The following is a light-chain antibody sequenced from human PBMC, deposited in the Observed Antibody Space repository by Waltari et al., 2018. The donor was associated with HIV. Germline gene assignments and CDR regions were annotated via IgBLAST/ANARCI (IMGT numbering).Light chain of an antibody. CDR1: QSIFYKPNCKNY. CDR3: QQYFQTPLT. Sequence: IVMTQSPGPLTVSLGERVTITCKSSQSIFYKPNCKNYLAWYKQKLGRPPTLLFCWASTRQSGVPDRFGGGGSGTDFTLTISSLQPEDVGTYYCQQYFQTPLTVGPGTKV. J-gene: IGKJ3*01. CDR2: WAS. V-gene: IGKV4-1*01.